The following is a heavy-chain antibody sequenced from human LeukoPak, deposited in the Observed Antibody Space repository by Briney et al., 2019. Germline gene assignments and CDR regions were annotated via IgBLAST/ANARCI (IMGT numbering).Heavy chain of an antibody. CDR3: ARCLGTSYYIYYFDY. J-gene: IGHJ4*02. Sequence: PSETLSLTCTVSGSSISSYYWSWIRQPPGKGLEWIGYIYYSGNTNYNPSLKSRVTISVDTSKNQFSLKLSSVTAADTAVYYCARCLGTSYYIYYFDYWGQGTLVTVSS. D-gene: IGHD3-9*01. CDR2: IYYSGNT. V-gene: IGHV4-59*01. CDR1: GSSISSYY.